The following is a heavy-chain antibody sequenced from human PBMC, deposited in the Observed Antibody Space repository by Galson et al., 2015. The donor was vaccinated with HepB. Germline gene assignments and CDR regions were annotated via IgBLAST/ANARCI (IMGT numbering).Heavy chain of an antibody. CDR2: IDSDGSST. V-gene: IGHV3-74*01. CDR1: GFTFSSYW. CDR3: ARRTSSSSWYYAPAAFDI. Sequence: SLRLSCAASGFTFSSYWMHWVRQAPGKGLVWVSRIDSDGSSTSYADSVKGRFTISRDNAKNTLYLQMNSLRTEDTAVYYCARRTSSSSWYYAPAAFDICGQVRIVTVPS. D-gene: IGHD6-13*01. J-gene: IGHJ3*02.